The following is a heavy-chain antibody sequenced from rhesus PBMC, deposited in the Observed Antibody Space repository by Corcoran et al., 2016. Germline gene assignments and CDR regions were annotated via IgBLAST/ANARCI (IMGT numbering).Heavy chain of an antibody. CDR3: ARGPVLWYFDL. V-gene: IGHV4-160*01. D-gene: IGHD6-31*01. CDR1: GGSISRHY. J-gene: IGHJ2*01. CDR2: IRSGRGT. Sequence: QVQLQQWGEGLVKPSETLSLTCAVYGGSISRHYWSWIRQPPGKGLEWIGGIRSGRGTHNNPSLKSRVTISIDTANNQFSLKLSSVTAADTAVYYCARGPVLWYFDLWGPGTPITISS.